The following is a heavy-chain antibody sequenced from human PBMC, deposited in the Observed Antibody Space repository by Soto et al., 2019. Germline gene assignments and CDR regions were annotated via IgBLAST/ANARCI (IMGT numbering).Heavy chain of an antibody. CDR1: GYIFMNYA. Sequence: ASVKVSCKASGYIFMNYAIHWLRQAPGQRLEWMGWIGAAADSTRYSERFQGRVTISRDTSTSTGYMELSRLTSEDTAMYFCVRDTLSASRMQGYDYWGR. D-gene: IGHD3-3*01. V-gene: IGHV1-3*01. CDR3: VRDTLSASRMQGYDY. CDR2: IGAAADST. J-gene: IGHJ2*01.